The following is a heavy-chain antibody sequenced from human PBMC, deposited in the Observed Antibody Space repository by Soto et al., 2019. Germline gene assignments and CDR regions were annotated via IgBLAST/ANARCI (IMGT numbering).Heavy chain of an antibody. V-gene: IGHV5-51*01. Sequence: GESLKISCKGSGYSFSTYWIGWVRQMPGKGLEWMGIIYPGDSDTRYSPSFQGQVTISADKSISTAYLQWSSLKASDTAMYYCAREKTGVVAGYYGYFGMDVWGHGTLVTVSS. D-gene: IGHD3-22*01. CDR2: IYPGDSDT. CDR1: GYSFSTYW. CDR3: AREKTGVVAGYYGYFGMDV. J-gene: IGHJ6*02.